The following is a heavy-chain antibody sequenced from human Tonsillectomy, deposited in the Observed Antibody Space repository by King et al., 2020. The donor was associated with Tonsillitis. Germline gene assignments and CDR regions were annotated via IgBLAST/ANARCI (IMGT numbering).Heavy chain of an antibody. CDR2: INPNSGDT. CDR1: GYTFTGYY. J-gene: IGHJ6*02. CDR3: ARDLWFGELLSHYYYYYGMDV. Sequence: MQLVQSGAEVKKPGASVKVSCKASGYTFTGYYIHWVRQAPGQGLEWMGWINPNSGDTNYAQKFQGRVTLTRDTSISTAYMELSRLRSDDTAVYYCARDLWFGELLSHYYYYYGMDVWGQGTTVTVSS. D-gene: IGHD3-10*01. V-gene: IGHV1-2*02.